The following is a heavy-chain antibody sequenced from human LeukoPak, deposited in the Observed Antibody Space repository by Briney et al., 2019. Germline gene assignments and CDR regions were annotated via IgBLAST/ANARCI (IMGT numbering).Heavy chain of an antibody. D-gene: IGHD5-24*01. J-gene: IGHJ5*02. CDR2: IYYSGTT. CDR3: ARLIKDGYNPGWFDP. CDR1: GGSITSSTYY. Sequence: SETLSLTCTVSGGSITSSTYYWSWIRQRPGKGLEWIGTIYYSGTTYYNPSLKSRVTISVDTSKNQFSLKMSSVTAADTAAYYCARLIKDGYNPGWFDPWGQGTLVTVSS. V-gene: IGHV4-39*01.